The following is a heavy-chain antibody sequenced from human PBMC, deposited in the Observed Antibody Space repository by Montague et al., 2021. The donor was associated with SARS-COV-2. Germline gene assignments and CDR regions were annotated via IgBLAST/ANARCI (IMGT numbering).Heavy chain of an antibody. V-gene: IGHV3-21*01. Sequence: SLRLSCAASGFILRDYTMNWVRQAPGKGLEWVSSITASSSYIYHADSLKGRFTISRDNAKNSLFLQMNSLRAEDTAVYYCAREDDYEGGGIFDYWGQGTLVAVSS. CDR1: GFILRDYT. CDR2: ITASSSYI. J-gene: IGHJ4*02. CDR3: AREDDYEGGGIFDY. D-gene: IGHD4-17*01.